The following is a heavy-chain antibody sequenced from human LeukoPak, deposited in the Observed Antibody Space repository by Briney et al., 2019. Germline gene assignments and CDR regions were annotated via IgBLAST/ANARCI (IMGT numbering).Heavy chain of an antibody. J-gene: IGHJ4*02. CDR1: GYTFTNYY. CDR2: INPSGGST. CDR3: ARGGRLVQYYFDY. Sequence: ASEKLSCKASGYTFTNYYMHWVRQAPGHGLEWMGIINPSGGSTSYAQQFQGRVTMTRDTSTSTVYMELSSLRSEDTAIYYCARGGRLVQYYFDYWGQGTLVTVSS. D-gene: IGHD2-21*01. V-gene: IGHV1-46*01.